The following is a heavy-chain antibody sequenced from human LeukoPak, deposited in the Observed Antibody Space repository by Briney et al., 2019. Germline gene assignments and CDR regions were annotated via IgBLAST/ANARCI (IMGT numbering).Heavy chain of an antibody. CDR2: ISGSGGST. CDR1: GLTFSSYA. V-gene: IGHV3-23*01. D-gene: IGHD3-10*01. J-gene: IGHJ4*02. CDR3: ARDGSGSLTHFDY. Sequence: PGGSLRLSCAASGLTFSSYAMSWVRQAPGKGLEWVSAISGSGGSTYYADSVKGRFTISRDNSKNTLYLQMNSLRAEDTAVYYCARDGSGSLTHFDYWGQGTLVTVSS.